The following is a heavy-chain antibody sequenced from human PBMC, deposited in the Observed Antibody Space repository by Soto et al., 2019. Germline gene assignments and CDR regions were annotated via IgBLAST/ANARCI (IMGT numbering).Heavy chain of an antibody. J-gene: IGHJ4*02. D-gene: IGHD2-15*01. CDR2: IDPYDTGI. Sequence: SLRLSCAASGFAFSSEWMHWVRQAPGKGLVWVSRIDPYDTGITYADSVKGRFTISRDNAKNTLYLQMNSLRAEDTAVYYCTSDTFGARDSWGQGTLVTSPQ. CDR3: TSDTFGARDS. CDR1: GFAFSSEW. V-gene: IGHV3-74*01.